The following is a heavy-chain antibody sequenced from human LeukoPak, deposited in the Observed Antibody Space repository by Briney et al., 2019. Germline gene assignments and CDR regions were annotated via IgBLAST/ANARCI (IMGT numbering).Heavy chain of an antibody. CDR2: INPNSGGT. V-gene: IGHV1-2*02. J-gene: IGHJ3*02. D-gene: IGHD6-13*01. CDR3: ARDGIAAHDAFDI. CDR1: EYTFTYYY. Sequence: ASVKVSSKASEYTFTYYYMHWVRQAPGQGLEWMGWINPNSGGTNYAQKFQGRVTMTRDTSISTAYMELSRLRSDDTAVYYCARDGIAAHDAFDIWGQGTMVTVSS.